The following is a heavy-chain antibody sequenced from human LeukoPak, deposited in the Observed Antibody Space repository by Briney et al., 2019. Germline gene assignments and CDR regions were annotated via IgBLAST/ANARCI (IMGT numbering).Heavy chain of an antibody. D-gene: IGHD3-3*01. Sequence: PGGSLRLSCAASGFTFSRYAINWVRQAPGKGLEWLAVISHEGSTEYYADSVKGRFTISRDNSKNTLYLEMDSLRVEDTAVYYCARPVLEWLLYDGFDVWGQGTLVTVSS. CDR1: GFTFSRYA. CDR2: ISHEGSTE. CDR3: ARPVLEWLLYDGFDV. J-gene: IGHJ3*01. V-gene: IGHV3-30*04.